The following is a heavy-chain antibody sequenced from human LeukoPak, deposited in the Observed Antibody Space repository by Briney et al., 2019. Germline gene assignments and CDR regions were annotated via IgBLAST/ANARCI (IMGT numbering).Heavy chain of an antibody. Sequence: ASVKVSCMASGYTFTGYYMHWVRQAPGQGLEWMGMIYPRDGSTSYAQKFQGRVTVTRDTSTSTVHMELSGLRAEDTAVYYCPRDQEGFDYWGQGTLVTVSS. V-gene: IGHV1-46*01. J-gene: IGHJ4*02. CDR1: GYTFTGYY. CDR2: IYPRDGST. CDR3: PRDQEGFDY.